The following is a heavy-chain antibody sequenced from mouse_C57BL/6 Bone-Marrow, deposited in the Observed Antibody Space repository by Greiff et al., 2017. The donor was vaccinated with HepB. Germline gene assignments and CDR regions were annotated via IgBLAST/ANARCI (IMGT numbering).Heavy chain of an antibody. CDR1: GYAFTNYL. Sequence: VQLQESGAELVRPGTSVKVSCKASGYAFTNYLIEWVKQRPGQGLEWIGVINPGSGGTNYNEKFKGKATLTADKSSSTAYMQLSSLTSEDSAVYFCARKDYYGNYAMDYWGQGTSVTVSS. V-gene: IGHV1-54*01. CDR3: ARKDYYGNYAMDY. D-gene: IGHD1-1*01. CDR2: INPGSGGT. J-gene: IGHJ4*01.